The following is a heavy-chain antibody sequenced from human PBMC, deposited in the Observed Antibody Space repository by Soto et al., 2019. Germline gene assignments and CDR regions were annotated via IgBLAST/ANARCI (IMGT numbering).Heavy chain of an antibody. D-gene: IGHD4-4*01. CDR2: IYYSGST. J-gene: IGHJ4*02. V-gene: IGHV4-30-4*01. Sequence: SETLSLTCTVSGGSISSGDYYWSWIRQHPGKGLEWIGYIYYSGSTYYNPSLKSRVTISVDTSKNQFSLKLSSVTAADTAVYYYARKNDYSNYFDYWGQGTLVTVSS. CDR3: ARKNDYSNYFDY. CDR1: GGSISSGDYY.